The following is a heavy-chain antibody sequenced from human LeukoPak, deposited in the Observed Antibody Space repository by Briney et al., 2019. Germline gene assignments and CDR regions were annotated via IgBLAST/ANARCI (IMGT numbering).Heavy chain of an antibody. CDR3: ARGQYDSSGYYFESTFTR. D-gene: IGHD3-22*01. J-gene: IGHJ4*02. V-gene: IGHV1-2*06. CDR2: INPNSGGT. CDR1: GYTFTGYY. Sequence: ASVTVSCKASGYTFTGYYLHWVRQAPGHGLEWMGRINPNSGGTNFAQKFQGRVTMTRDTSNSTAYMELSSLRSDDTAVYYCARGQYDSSGYYFESTFTRWGQGTLVTVSS.